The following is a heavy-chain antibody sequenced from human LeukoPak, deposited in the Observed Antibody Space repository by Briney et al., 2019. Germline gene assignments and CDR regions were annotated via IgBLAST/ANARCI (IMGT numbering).Heavy chain of an antibody. D-gene: IGHD3-3*01. V-gene: IGHV3-30*18. Sequence: PGGSLRRSCAASGFTFSSYGMHWVRQAPGKGLEWVAVISYDGSNKYYADSVKGRFTISRDNSKNTLYLQMNSLRAEDTAVYYCAKDKAPTYYDFWSGSYYYYGMDVWGQGTTVTVS. CDR2: ISYDGSNK. CDR1: GFTFSSYG. J-gene: IGHJ6*02. CDR3: AKDKAPTYYDFWSGSYYYYGMDV.